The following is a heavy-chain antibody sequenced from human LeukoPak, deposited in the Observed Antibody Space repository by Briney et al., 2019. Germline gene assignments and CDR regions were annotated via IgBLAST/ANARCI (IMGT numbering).Heavy chain of an antibody. CDR1: GYTFTSYG. CDR2: ISAYNGNT. CDR3: ARVDQDLVLMVYATSTINWFDP. Sequence: SVKVSCKASGYTFTSYGISWVRQAPGQGLEWMGWISAYNGNTNYAQKLQGRVTMTTDTSTSTAYMELRSLRSDDTGVYYCARVDQDLVLMVYATSTINWFDPWGQGTLVTVSS. J-gene: IGHJ5*02. V-gene: IGHV1-18*01. D-gene: IGHD2-8*01.